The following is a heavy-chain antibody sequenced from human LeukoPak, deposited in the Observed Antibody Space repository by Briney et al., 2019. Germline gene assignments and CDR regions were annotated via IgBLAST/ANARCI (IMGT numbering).Heavy chain of an antibody. CDR1: GGSISGGYS. D-gene: IGHD6-13*01. CDR3: ARETSETYTSSWGLYDSFYYMDV. V-gene: IGHV4-61*09. Sequence: PSETLSFTCSASGGSISGGYSWNWIRQTAGQGLEWIGQISTSGTTMYNPSLQSRVTMSLDTSRNNFSLRLNSVTAADTAVYYCARETSETYTSSWGLYDSFYYMDVWGEGTTVTVSS. CDR2: ISTSGTT. J-gene: IGHJ6*03.